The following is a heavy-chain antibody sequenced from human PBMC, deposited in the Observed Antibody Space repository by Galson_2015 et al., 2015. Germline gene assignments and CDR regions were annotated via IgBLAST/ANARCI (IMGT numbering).Heavy chain of an antibody. CDR3: VRETGYTYGTASLD. CDR1: GFNFNDYT. CDR2: ISWDGGIK. V-gene: IGHV3-9*01. J-gene: IGHJ4*02. D-gene: IGHD5-12*01. Sequence: SLRLSCAASGFNFNDYTMHWVRQAPGKGLEWVSRISWDGGIKGFADSVRRRFSVSKDNAKSSLHLKLNSLRPEDTALYYCVRETGYTYGTASLDWGQGALVTVSS.